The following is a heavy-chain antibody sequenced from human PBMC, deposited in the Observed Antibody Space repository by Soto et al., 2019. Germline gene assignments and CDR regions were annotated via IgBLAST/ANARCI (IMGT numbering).Heavy chain of an antibody. CDR1: GGSMRNYC. J-gene: IGHJ4*02. Sequence: SETLSLTCSVSGGSMRNYCWNWIRQPPGRGLEWIGYVYHSGSTNYNPSLKSRVSMSVDVSRNHFSLTLHSVTAADTAVYFRTSSYSTSSSPDYWGQGTLVTVSS. V-gene: IGHV4-59*01. D-gene: IGHD6-6*01. CDR3: TSSYSTSSSPDY. CDR2: VYHSGST.